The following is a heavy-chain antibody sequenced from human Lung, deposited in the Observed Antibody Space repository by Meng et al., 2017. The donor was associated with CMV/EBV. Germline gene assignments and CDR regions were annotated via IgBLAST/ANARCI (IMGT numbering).Heavy chain of an antibody. D-gene: IGHD2-2*01. J-gene: IGHJ6*02. CDR1: GYSFTTYD. Sequence: ASXXVSXKGSGYSFTTYDINWVRQATGQGLEWMGWMDPNSCNTGYAQKFQGRVAMTRVTSISTAYMELSSLTSDDTAVYYCARTRIEVEPDGTKIKYYNYGMDVWXQGTTVTVSS. V-gene: IGHV1-8*01. CDR2: MDPNSCNT. CDR3: ARTRIEVEPDGTKIKYYNYGMDV.